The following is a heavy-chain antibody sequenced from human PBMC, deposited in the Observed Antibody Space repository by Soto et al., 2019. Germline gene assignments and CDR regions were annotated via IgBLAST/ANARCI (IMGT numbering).Heavy chain of an antibody. J-gene: IGHJ4*02. CDR2: IYYSGST. CDR3: ARLPAGYSYPTY. D-gene: IGHD5-18*01. CDR1: GGSISSYY. V-gene: IGHV4-59*08. Sequence: QVQLQESDPGLVKPSETLSLTCTVSGGSISSYYWSWIRQPPGKGLEWIGYIYYSGSTNYNPSLTSRVTISVDTSKNQFSLKLSSVTAADTAVYYCARLPAGYSYPTYWGQGTLVTVSS.